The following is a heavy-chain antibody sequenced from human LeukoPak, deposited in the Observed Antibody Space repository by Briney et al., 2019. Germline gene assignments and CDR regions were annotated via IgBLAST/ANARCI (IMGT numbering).Heavy chain of an antibody. J-gene: IGHJ4*02. D-gene: IGHD2-21*01. Sequence: SETLSLTCTVSGGSISSSSYYWGWIRQPPGKELEWIGSIYYSGSTYYNPSLKSRVTISVDTSKNQFSLKLSSVTAADTAVYYCARSTHYSYYFDYWGQGTLVTVSS. V-gene: IGHV4-39*07. CDR3: ARSTHYSYYFDY. CDR1: GGSISSSSYY. CDR2: IYYSGST.